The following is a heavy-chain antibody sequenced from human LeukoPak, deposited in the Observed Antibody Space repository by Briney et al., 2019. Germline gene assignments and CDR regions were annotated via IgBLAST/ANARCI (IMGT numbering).Heavy chain of an antibody. V-gene: IGHV4-4*07. Sequence: PSETLSLTCTVSGGSISSYYWSWIRQPAGKGLEWIGRIYTSGSTNYNPSLKSRVTMSVDTSKNHFSLKLSSVTAADTAVYYCARVSPAAMGDNWFDPWGQGTLVTVSS. CDR1: GGSISSYY. D-gene: IGHD2-2*01. J-gene: IGHJ5*02. CDR3: ARVSPAAMGDNWFDP. CDR2: IYTSGST.